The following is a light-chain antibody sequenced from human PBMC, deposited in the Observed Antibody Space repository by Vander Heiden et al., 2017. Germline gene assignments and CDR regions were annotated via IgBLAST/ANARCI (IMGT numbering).Light chain of an antibody. J-gene: IGLJ2*01. CDR1: TLGDKY. V-gene: IGLV3-1*01. CDR3: QALDSSTAGVV. CDR2: QDN. Sequence: SYELTQSPSVSVSPGQTASITCSGATLGDKYVCWYQQRPGQSPVLVIYQDNKRPSGIPERFAGSNSGNTATLTISGTQAMDEADYYCQALDSSTAGVVFGGGTKLTVL.